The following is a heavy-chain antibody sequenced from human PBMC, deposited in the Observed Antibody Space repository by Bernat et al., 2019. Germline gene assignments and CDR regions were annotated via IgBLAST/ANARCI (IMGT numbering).Heavy chain of an antibody. J-gene: IGHJ1*01. D-gene: IGHD2-15*01. Sequence: QLQLQESGSGLVKPSQTLSLTCAVSGGSISSGGYSWSWIRQPPGKGLEWIGYIYHSGSTYYNPSLKSRVTISVDRSKNQFSLKLSSVTAADTAVYYCARGYCSGGSCAAYFQHWGQGTLVTVSS. CDR2: IYHSGST. CDR3: ARGYCSGGSCAAYFQH. CDR1: GGSISSGGYS. V-gene: IGHV4-30-2*01.